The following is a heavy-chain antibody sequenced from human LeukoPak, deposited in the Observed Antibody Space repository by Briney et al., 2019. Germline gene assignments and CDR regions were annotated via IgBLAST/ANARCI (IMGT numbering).Heavy chain of an antibody. D-gene: IGHD3-22*01. CDR2: ISWNSGSI. J-gene: IGHJ3*02. CDR1: GFTFDGYA. V-gene: IGHV3-9*03. Sequence: PGGSLRLSCAASGFTFDGYALHWVRHAPGKGLEWVSGISWNSGSIGYADSVKGRFTISRDNAKNSLYLQMNSLRAEDMALYYCAKGHEYYYDSSGYYLSYDAFDIWGQGTMVTVSS. CDR3: AKGHEYYYDSSGYYLSYDAFDI.